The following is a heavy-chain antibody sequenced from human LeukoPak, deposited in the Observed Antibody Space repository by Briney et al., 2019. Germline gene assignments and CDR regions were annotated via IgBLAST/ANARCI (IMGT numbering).Heavy chain of an antibody. CDR1: GGSISSRSHY. Sequence: PSETLSLTCSVSGGSISSRSHYWGWIRQSPGKGLEWIGTIYYSGTTFYNPSLQSRVSISVDTSRNQFSLRLNSVTAADTAVYYCARRNDYDFWSGNQYYFDYWGQGTLDTVSS. J-gene: IGHJ4*02. D-gene: IGHD3-3*01. CDR2: IYYSGTT. CDR3: ARRNDYDFWSGNQYYFDY. V-gene: IGHV4-39*01.